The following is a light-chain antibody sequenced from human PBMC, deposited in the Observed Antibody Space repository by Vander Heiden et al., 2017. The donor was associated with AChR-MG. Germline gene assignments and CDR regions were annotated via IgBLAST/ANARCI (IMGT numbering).Light chain of an antibody. J-gene: IGKJ2*01. V-gene: IGKV3-15*01. CDR3: QQENFWPQT. Sequence: IAMTQSPDTLSVSPGDRATVSCKAGRSVNSNLAWYQQIPGQAPRLLISGASTRATGIPARFSGSGSGTDFTLTISSLQSEDFAVYYCQQENFWPQTFGQGTKLDIK. CDR1: RSVNSN. CDR2: GAS.